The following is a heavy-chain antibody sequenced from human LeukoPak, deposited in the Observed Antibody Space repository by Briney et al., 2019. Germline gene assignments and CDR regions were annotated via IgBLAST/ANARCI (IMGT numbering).Heavy chain of an antibody. CDR3: AKDPYYYDSSGYPYGMDV. Sequence: PGGSLRLSCAASGFTFSSYAMSWVRQAPGKGLEWVPAISGSGGSTYYADSVKGRFTISRDNSKNTLYLQMNSLRAEDTAVYYCAKDPYYYDSSGYPYGMDVWGQGTTVTVSS. D-gene: IGHD3-22*01. CDR1: GFTFSSYA. CDR2: ISGSGGST. V-gene: IGHV3-23*01. J-gene: IGHJ6*02.